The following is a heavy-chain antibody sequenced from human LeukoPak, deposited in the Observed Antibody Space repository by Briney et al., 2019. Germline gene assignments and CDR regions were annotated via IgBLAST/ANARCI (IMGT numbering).Heavy chain of an antibody. CDR2: MYPDDSGP. D-gene: IGHD5-18*01. J-gene: IGHJ3*02. CDR3: ARQGDVDASMELAFDI. CDR1: GFSFTNYW. V-gene: IGHV5-51*01. Sequence: KDGESLKISCQGSGFSFTNYWIAWVRQMPGKGLEWMGIMYPDDSGPRYSPSFQGQVTISVDKSISTAYLHWSSLKASDTAMYYCARQGDVDASMELAFDIWGQGTMVTVSS.